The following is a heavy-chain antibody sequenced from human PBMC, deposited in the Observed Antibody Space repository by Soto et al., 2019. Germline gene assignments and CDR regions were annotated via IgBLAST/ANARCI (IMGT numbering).Heavy chain of an antibody. Sequence: EVQLVESGGGLVKPGGSLRLSCAASGFTFSNAWMSWVRQAPGKGLEWVGRIKSKTEGGTTDYAAPVKGRFTISRDNSKNTLYLQMNSLRAEDTAVYYCAKDLSGHISTDFDYWGQGTQVTVSS. V-gene: IGHV3-15*01. CDR3: AKDLSGHISTDFDY. CDR2: IKSKTEGGTT. CDR1: GFTFSNAW. J-gene: IGHJ4*02.